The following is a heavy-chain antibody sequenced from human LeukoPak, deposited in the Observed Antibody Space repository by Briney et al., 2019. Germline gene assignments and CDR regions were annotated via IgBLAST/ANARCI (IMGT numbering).Heavy chain of an antibody. CDR3: ARHPRYCSSTSCYSGLGRGPLNEGYFQH. Sequence: SETLSLTCAVYGGSFSGYYWSWIRQPPGKGLEWIGEINHSGSTNYNPSLKSRVTISVDTSKNQFSLKLSSVTAADTAVYYCARHPRYCSSTSCYSGLGRGPLNEGYFQHWGQGTLVTVSS. V-gene: IGHV4-34*01. CDR2: INHSGST. J-gene: IGHJ1*01. D-gene: IGHD2-2*02. CDR1: GGSFSGYY.